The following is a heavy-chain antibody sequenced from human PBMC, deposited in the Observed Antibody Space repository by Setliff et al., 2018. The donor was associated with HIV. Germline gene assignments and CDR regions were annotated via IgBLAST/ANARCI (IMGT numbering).Heavy chain of an antibody. CDR2: IYYSGSN. D-gene: IGHD6-13*01. CDR3: AGWSSWRKYNWFDP. J-gene: IGHJ5*02. Sequence: PSETLSLTCNVSGDSIKSSTYHWGWIRQPPGKGLEWLAIIYYSGSNYDNPSLKSRVTISVDTSRNQFSLNLNSVTAADTAVYYCAGWSSWRKYNWFDPWGQGTLVTVSS. CDR1: GDSIKSSTYH. V-gene: IGHV4-39*07.